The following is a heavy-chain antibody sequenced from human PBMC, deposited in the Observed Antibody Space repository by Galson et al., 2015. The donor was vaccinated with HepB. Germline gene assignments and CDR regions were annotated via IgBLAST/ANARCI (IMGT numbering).Heavy chain of an antibody. D-gene: IGHD6-13*01. J-gene: IGHJ6*03. CDR2: MNPNSGNT. CDR1: GYTFTSYD. V-gene: IGHV1-8*01. CDR3: AREILYSSSWGRRYYYYYMDV. Sequence: SVKVSCKASGYTFTSYDINWVRQATGQGLEWMGWMNPNSGNTGYAQKFQGRVTMTRNTSISTAYMELSSLRSEDTAVYYCAREILYSSSWGRRYYYYYMDVWGKGTTVTVSS.